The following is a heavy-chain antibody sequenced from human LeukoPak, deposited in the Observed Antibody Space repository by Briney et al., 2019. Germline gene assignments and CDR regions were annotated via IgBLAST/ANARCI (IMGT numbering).Heavy chain of an antibody. Sequence: ASVKVSCKASGYTFSDYYMHWVRQAPGQGLEWMGWINPNSGGTNYAQKFQGRVTMTRDTSITTGYMELSRLRSDDTAVYYCAREGDYGGYNWFDPWGQGTLVTVSS. J-gene: IGHJ5*02. CDR3: AREGDYGGYNWFDP. D-gene: IGHD4-23*01. CDR1: GYTFSDYY. V-gene: IGHV1-2*02. CDR2: INPNSGGT.